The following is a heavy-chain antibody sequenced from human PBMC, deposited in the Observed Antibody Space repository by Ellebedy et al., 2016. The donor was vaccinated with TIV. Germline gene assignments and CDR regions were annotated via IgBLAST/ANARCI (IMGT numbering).Heavy chain of an antibody. D-gene: IGHD3-10*01. CDR3: AREGPPFMVRGVITSYYYGMDV. V-gene: IGHV3-66*01. CDR2: IYSGGST. J-gene: IGHJ6*02. CDR1: GVTLSSYS. Sequence: GESLKISCAVSGVTLSSYSMSWVHQAPGKGLEWVSVIYSGGSTYYADSVKGRFTISRDNSKNTLYLQMNSLRAEDTAVYYCAREGPPFMVRGVITSYYYGMDVWGQGTTVTVSS.